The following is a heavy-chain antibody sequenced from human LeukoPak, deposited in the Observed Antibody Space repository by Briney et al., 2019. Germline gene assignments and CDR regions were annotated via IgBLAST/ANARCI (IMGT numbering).Heavy chain of an antibody. J-gene: IGHJ4*02. V-gene: IGHV1-69*05. CDR1: GGTFSSYA. CDR3: ARQPNLYMVRGDHFDY. CDR2: IIPIFGTA. Sequence: SVKVSCKASGGTFSSYAISWVRQAPGQGLEWRGGIIPIFGTANYAQKFQGRVTITTDESTSTAYMELSSLRSEDTAVYYCARQPNLYMVRGDHFDYWGQGTLVTVSS. D-gene: IGHD3-10*01.